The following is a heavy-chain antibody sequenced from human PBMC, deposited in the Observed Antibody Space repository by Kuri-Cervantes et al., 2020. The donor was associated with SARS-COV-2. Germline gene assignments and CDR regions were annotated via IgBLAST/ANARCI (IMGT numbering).Heavy chain of an antibody. V-gene: IGHV1-2*02. CDR1: GYTYTGYY. CDR3: ARVLRSSISCYCD. CDR2: INPNSGGT. J-gene: IGHJ4*02. D-gene: IGHD2-2*01. Sequence: ASVQVSCQASGYTYTGYYMHWVRQAPGKELAWLGWINPNSGGTNYVQKFQGRVTMTRETSISTAYMELSRLRYDDTAVYYCARVLRSSISCYCDWGQGTLVTVSS.